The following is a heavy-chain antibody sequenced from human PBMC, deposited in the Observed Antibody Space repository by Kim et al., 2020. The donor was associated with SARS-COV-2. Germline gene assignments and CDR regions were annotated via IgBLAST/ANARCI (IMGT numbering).Heavy chain of an antibody. CDR3: ARVDWNRAFSFDY. CDR1: GGSISSYY. Sequence: SETLSLTCTVSGGSISSYYWSWIRQPPGKGLEWIGYIYYSGSTNYNPSLKSRVTISVDTSKNQFSLKLSSVTAADTAVYYCARVDWNRAFSFDYWGQGTLVTVSS. D-gene: IGHD1-1*01. J-gene: IGHJ4*02. CDR2: IYYSGST. V-gene: IGHV4-59*01.